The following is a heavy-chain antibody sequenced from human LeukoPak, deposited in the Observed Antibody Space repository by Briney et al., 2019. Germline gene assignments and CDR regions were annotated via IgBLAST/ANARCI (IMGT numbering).Heavy chain of an antibody. CDR2: ISYSGNI. D-gene: IGHD3-16*01. CDR3: ARQRRLELPDY. CDR1: GGSISSSY. J-gene: IGHJ4*02. Sequence: SETLSLTCTVSGGSISSSYWSWIRQPPGKGLEWIGSISYSGNIYYSPSLKSRVTISVDTSKNQFSLKLSSVTAADTAVYYCARQRRLELPDYWGQGTLVTVSS. V-gene: IGHV4-59*05.